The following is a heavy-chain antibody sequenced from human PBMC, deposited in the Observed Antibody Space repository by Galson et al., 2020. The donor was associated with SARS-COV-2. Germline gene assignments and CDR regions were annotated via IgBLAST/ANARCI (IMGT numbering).Heavy chain of an antibody. J-gene: IGHJ4*02. CDR3: ARRGYALADQ. Sequence: SENLSLTCTVSGGSISSNGYFWGWIRQPPGKGLEYIGTTSYSGRTSYSPSLKTRVTISADTSKNQFSLKVNAVTAADTAVYYCARRGYALADQWGQGALVTVSS. CDR2: TSYSGRT. D-gene: IGHD2-2*01. CDR1: GGSISSNGYF. V-gene: IGHV4-39*01.